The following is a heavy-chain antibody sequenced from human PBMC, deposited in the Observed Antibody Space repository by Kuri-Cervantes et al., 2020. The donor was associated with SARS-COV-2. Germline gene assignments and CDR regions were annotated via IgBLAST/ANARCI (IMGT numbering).Heavy chain of an antibody. V-gene: IGHV3-21*06. Sequence: GGALRLSCVASGFTFSAYTLNWVRQAPGKGLEWVSSITRSSVYISYADSLKGRFTISRDNAKNSLYLQMNSLRVEDTALYYCARAYGDYVFREALDSWGQGTLVTVSS. CDR1: GFTFSAYT. D-gene: IGHD4-17*01. CDR3: ARAYGDYVFREALDS. CDR2: ITRSSVYI. J-gene: IGHJ4*02.